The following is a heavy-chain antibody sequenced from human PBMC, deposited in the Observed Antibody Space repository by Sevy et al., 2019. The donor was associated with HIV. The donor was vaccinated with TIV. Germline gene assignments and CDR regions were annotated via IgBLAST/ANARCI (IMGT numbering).Heavy chain of an antibody. CDR1: GFTFSSYG. V-gene: IGHV3-30*02. CDR2: ISYHESNK. Sequence: GGSLRLSCAASGFTFSSYGMHWVRQAPGKGLEWVAFISYHESNKFYADSVKGRFTISRDNSKNMLYLQMDNLRAEDTAVYYCATKKIDRGYSYDTDYWGQGTLVTVSS. J-gene: IGHJ4*02. CDR3: ATKKIDRGYSYDTDY. D-gene: IGHD5-12*01.